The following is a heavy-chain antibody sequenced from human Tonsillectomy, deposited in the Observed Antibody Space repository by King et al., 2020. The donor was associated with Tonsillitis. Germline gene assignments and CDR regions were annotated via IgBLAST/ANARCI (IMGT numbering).Heavy chain of an antibody. Sequence: QLQESGPGLVKPSETLSLTCTVSGGSISSSNYYWGWIRQPPGKGLEWIGSIYYSGSTYYNPSLKSRVTISVDTSKNQFSLKLSSVTAADTAVYYCARQGYSSSWSFDYWGQGTLVTVSS. CDR2: IYYSGST. CDR3: ARQGYSSSWSFDY. V-gene: IGHV4-39*01. CDR1: GGSISSSNYY. D-gene: IGHD6-13*01. J-gene: IGHJ4*02.